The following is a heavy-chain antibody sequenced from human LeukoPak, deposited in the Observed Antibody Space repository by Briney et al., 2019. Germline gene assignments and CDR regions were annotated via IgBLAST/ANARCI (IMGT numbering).Heavy chain of an antibody. Sequence: PSETLSLTCTVSGGSISSSSYYWGWIRQPPGKGLEWIGSIYYSGSTYYNPSLKRRVTISVDTSKNQFSLKLSSVTAADTAVYYCARLLGYCSSTSCASGYYYYMDVWGKGTTVTVSS. J-gene: IGHJ6*03. CDR1: GGSISSSSYY. V-gene: IGHV4-39*01. D-gene: IGHD2-2*01. CDR3: ARLLGYCSSTSCASGYYYYMDV. CDR2: IYYSGST.